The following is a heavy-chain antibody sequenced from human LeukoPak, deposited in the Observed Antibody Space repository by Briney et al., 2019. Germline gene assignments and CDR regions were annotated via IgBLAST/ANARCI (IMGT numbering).Heavy chain of an antibody. Sequence: GGSLRPSCAASGFTFSSYAMSWVRQAPGKGLEWVSAISGSGGSTYYADSVKGRFTISRDNSKNTLYLQMNSLRAEDTAVYYCARGWDYGDYERVAFDIWGQGTMVTVSS. CDR3: ARGWDYGDYERVAFDI. CDR2: ISGSGGST. V-gene: IGHV3-23*01. CDR1: GFTFSSYA. D-gene: IGHD4-17*01. J-gene: IGHJ3*02.